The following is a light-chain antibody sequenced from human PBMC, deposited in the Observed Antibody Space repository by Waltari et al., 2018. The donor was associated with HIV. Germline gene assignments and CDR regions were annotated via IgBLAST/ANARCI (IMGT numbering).Light chain of an antibody. Sequence: EIVMTQSPATLSVSPGERATLSCRASQSVSSNLAWYQQKPGQAPRLLIYGASTRATGIPARFSGSGSGTEFTLTISSLQSEDFAVYYWQQYNNWWTFGQGTRLEIK. J-gene: IGKJ5*01. CDR2: GAS. V-gene: IGKV3-15*01. CDR3: QQYNNWWT. CDR1: QSVSSN.